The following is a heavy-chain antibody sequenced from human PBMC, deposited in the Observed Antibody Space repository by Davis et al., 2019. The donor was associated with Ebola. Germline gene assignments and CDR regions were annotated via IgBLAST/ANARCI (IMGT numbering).Heavy chain of an antibody. D-gene: IGHD6-19*01. CDR3: AREDSSGWYFSY. CDR2: IYHSGST. V-gene: IGHV4-4*02. CDR1: GGSISSSNW. J-gene: IGHJ4*02. Sequence: MPSETLSLTCAVSGGSISSSNWWSWVRQPPGKGLEWIGEIYHSGSTNYNPSLKSRVTISVDTSKNQFSLKLSSVTAADTAVYYCAREDSSGWYFSYWGQGTLVTVSS.